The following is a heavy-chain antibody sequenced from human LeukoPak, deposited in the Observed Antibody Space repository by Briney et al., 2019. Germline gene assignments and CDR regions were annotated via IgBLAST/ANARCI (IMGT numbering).Heavy chain of an antibody. CDR1: GGSISSYY. CDR2: IYTSGST. J-gene: IGHJ3*02. Sequence: KPSETLSLTCTVSGGSISSYYWSWIRQPAGKGLEWIGRIYTSGSTNYNPSLKSRVTMSVDTSKNQFSLKLSSVTAADTAVYYCARDHPSSSWYLRMAFDIWGQGTMVTVSS. CDR3: ARDHPSSSWYLRMAFDI. D-gene: IGHD6-13*01. V-gene: IGHV4-4*07.